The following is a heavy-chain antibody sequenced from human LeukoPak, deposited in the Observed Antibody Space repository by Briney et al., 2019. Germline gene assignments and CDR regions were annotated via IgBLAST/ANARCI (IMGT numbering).Heavy chain of an antibody. V-gene: IGHV3-11*01. CDR1: GFTFSDYY. Sequence: PGGSLRLSCAASGFTFSDYYMSWIRQAPGKGLERVSYISSSGSTIYYADSAKGRFTISRDNAKNSLYLQMNSLRAEDTAVYYCARSAYYDFWSGYSDIYYFDYWGQGTLVTVSS. CDR2: ISSSGSTI. J-gene: IGHJ4*02. CDR3: ARSAYYDFWSGYSDIYYFDY. D-gene: IGHD3-3*01.